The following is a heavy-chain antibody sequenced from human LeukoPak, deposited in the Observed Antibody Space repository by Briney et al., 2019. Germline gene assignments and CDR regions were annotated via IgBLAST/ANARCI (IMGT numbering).Heavy chain of an antibody. V-gene: IGHV4-39*01. CDR2: IYYSGST. CDR3: ARHWGRDTFDI. CDR1: GDSISSSSYL. Sequence: SETLSLTCSVSGDSISSSSYLWVWIRQPPGKGLEWIGSIYYSGSTYYNPSLMSRVTISVDTSKNQFSLKLNSVTAADTAVYYCARHWGRDTFDIWGQGTMVIVSS. D-gene: IGHD3-16*01. J-gene: IGHJ3*02.